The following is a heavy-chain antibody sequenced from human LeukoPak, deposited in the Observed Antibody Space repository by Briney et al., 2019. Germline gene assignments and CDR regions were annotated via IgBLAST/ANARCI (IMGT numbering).Heavy chain of an antibody. CDR3: ARAKPNWNPPDC. CDR2: IYNSGST. J-gene: IGHJ4*02. Sequence: SETLSLTCTVSGDSITSNFWSWIRQPPGKGLEWIGYIYNSGSTKYNPSLKSRVTISEDTSKNQFSLKLNSVTAADTAMYYCARAKPNWNPPDCWGQGTLVTVSS. V-gene: IGHV4-59*08. D-gene: IGHD1-1*01. CDR1: GDSITSNF.